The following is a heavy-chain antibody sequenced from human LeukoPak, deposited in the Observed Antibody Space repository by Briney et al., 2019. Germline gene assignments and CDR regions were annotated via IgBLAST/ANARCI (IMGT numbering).Heavy chain of an antibody. CDR1: GFTFSNYW. J-gene: IGHJ4*02. D-gene: IGHD3-10*01. V-gene: IGHV3-7*02. Sequence: PGGSLRLSCAASGFTFSNYWMSWVRQAPGKGLEWVANIKKDGSEKYYADSVKGRFTISRDNSKNTLYIQMNSLRVEDTAVYYCAKADAREFDYWGQGILVTVSS. CDR2: IKKDGSEK. CDR3: AKADAREFDY.